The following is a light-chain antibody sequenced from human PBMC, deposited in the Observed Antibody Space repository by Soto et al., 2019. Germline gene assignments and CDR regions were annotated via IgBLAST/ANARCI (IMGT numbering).Light chain of an antibody. CDR1: QSVRSY. CDR3: QQRNHWYT. V-gene: IGKV3-11*01. J-gene: IGKJ2*01. CDR2: DAS. Sequence: EIVLTQSPATLSLSPGERATLSCRASQSVRSYLAWYQQKPSQAPRLLIYDASNRATGIPARFSGSGSGTDFTLTISSLEPEDFAVYYCQQRNHWYTFGQGTKLEIK.